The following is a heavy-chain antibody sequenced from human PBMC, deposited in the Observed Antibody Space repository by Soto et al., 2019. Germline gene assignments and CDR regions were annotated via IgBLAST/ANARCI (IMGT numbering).Heavy chain of an antibody. CDR1: GFTFSSYA. J-gene: IGHJ6*02. Sequence: QVQLVESGGGVVQPGRSLRLSCAASGFTFSSYAMHWVRQAPGKGLEWVAVISYDGSNKYYADSVKGRFTISRDNSKNTLYLQMNSLRAEDTAVYYCARGLGPQFHYGSGNPSYGMDVWGQGTMVTVSS. D-gene: IGHD3-10*01. CDR3: ARGLGPQFHYGSGNPSYGMDV. V-gene: IGHV3-30-3*01. CDR2: ISYDGSNK.